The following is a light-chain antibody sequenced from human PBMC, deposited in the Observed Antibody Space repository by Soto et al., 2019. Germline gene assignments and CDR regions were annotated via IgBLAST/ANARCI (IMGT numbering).Light chain of an antibody. Sequence: DIQMTQSPSTLSASVGDSVTITCRASQSVSIYLAWYQQKPGKAPKLLVYDASRLVSGVPSRFSGSGSGTEFTLTISSLQPDDFATYYCQQYNAFSTFGLGTKLEIK. J-gene: IGKJ2*01. CDR3: QQYNAFST. V-gene: IGKV1-5*01. CDR2: DAS. CDR1: QSVSIY.